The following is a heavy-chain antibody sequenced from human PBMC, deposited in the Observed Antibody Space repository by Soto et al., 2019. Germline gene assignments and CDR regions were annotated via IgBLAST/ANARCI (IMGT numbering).Heavy chain of an antibody. J-gene: IGHJ5*02. CDR3: ARRGSSWYKSASWFDP. D-gene: IGHD6-13*01. CDR2: IYYSGST. V-gene: IGHV4-39*01. CDR1: GGSISSSSYY. Sequence: SETLSLTCTVSGGSISSSSYYWGWISQPPGKGLEWIGSIYYSGSTYYNPSLKSRVTISVDTSKNQFSLKLSSVTAADTAVYYCARRGSSWYKSASWFDPWGQGTLVTVSS.